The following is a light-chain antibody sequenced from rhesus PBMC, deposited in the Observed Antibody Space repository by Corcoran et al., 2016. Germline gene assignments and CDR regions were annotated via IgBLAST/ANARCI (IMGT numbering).Light chain of an antibody. V-gene: IGKV1S12*01. CDR1: QNIYSN. J-gene: IGKJ4*01. Sequence: DIQMTQSPSALSASIGDRVTISCRASQNIYSNLAWYQQKPGKAPKLLLFAVSSLQTGIPSRFRGSGSGTDFTLTINSLQPEDSAAYYCQHYYDNPLSFGGGTKVELK. CDR2: AVS. CDR3: QHYYDNPLS.